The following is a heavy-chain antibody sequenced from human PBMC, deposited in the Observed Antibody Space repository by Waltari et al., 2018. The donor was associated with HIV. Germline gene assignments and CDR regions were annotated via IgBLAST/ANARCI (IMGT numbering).Heavy chain of an antibody. CDR3: ARRHVDTALVRWGLDD. D-gene: IGHD5-18*01. CDR2: IHTSGST. Sequence: QVQLQESGPGLVKPSQTLSLTCTVSGGSIVSGNYYWSWIRQPAGKGLEWIGRIHTSGSTTYNPSLKSRVTISVDTPKNQFSLILSSVTAADTAVYYCARRHVDTALVRWGLDDWGQGTLVTVSS. V-gene: IGHV4-61*02. J-gene: IGHJ4*02. CDR1: GGSIVSGNYY.